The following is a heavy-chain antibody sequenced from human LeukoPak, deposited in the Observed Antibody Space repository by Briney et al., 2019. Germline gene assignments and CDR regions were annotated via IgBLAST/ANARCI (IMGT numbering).Heavy chain of an antibody. V-gene: IGHV3-30*04. D-gene: IGHD3-10*01. J-gene: IGHJ6*03. CDR3: AKVGKTENYYGSGRFSYYYYMDV. Sequence: QPGGSLRLSCAASGFTFSSYPMHWVRQAPGKGLEWVAVISYDGSNRYYADSVKGRFTISRDNSKNTLYLQMNSLRAEDTAVYYCAKVGKTENYYGSGRFSYYYYMDVWGKGTTVTISS. CDR1: GFTFSSYP. CDR2: ISYDGSNR.